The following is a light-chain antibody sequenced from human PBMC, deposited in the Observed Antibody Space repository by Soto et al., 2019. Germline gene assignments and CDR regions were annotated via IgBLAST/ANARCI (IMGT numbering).Light chain of an antibody. Sequence: EIVLTQSPGTLSLSPGERATLSCRASQSVSSTYLAWYQQRPVQAPRLLIYAASSRATGIPDRFSGSGSGTDFTLTISRLETEDFAVYYCQQYGSSLWTFGQGTKVEIK. V-gene: IGKV3-20*01. CDR3: QQYGSSLWT. J-gene: IGKJ1*01. CDR1: QSVSSTY. CDR2: AAS.